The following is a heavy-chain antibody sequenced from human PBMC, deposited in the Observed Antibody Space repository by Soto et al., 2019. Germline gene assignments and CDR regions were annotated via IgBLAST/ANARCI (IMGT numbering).Heavy chain of an antibody. CDR3: ARGSKVAAVDY. CDR1: GGSISSYY. V-gene: IGHV4-59*01. J-gene: IGHJ4*02. D-gene: IGHD6-25*01. Sequence: SETLSLTCTVSGGSISSYYWSWIRQPPGNGLEWIGYIYYSGSTNYNPSLKSRVTISVDTSKNQFSLKLSSVTAADTAVYYCARGSKVAAVDYWGQGTLVTVSS. CDR2: IYYSGST.